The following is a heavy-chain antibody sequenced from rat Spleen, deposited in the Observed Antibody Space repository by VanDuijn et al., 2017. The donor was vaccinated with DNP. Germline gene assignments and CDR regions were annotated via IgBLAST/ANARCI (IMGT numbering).Heavy chain of an antibody. CDR3: TRDYYSSSFVY. Sequence: QVQLKESGPGLVQSSQTLSLTCTVSGFSLITNSVHWVRQPPGKGLEWVGVIWSGGNTDYNSTLKSRLSISRDTSKSQVFLKVNSLQTEDTAIYFCTRDYYSSSFVYWGQGTLVTVFS. J-gene: IGHJ3*01. CDR2: IWSGGNT. CDR1: GFSLITNS. D-gene: IGHD1-2*01. V-gene: IGHV2-1*01.